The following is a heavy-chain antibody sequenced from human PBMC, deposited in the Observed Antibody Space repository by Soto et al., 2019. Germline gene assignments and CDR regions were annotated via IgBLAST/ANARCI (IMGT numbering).Heavy chain of an antibody. CDR3: ARESAGSHKNNWFDP. CDR2: VHYSGGT. V-gene: IGHV4-59*01. J-gene: IGHJ5*02. CDR1: GASITSYY. Sequence: CTVSGASITSYYWSWIRQRPGQGLEWIGFVHYSGGTKYNLSLKSRVTISLDSAQNQLSLKVISVTAADTAVYYCARESAGSHKNNWFDPWGQGILVTVSS.